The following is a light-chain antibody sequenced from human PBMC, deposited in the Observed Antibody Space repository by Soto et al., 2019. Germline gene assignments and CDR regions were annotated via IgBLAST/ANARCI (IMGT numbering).Light chain of an antibody. J-gene: IGKJ5*01. Sequence: DIPLTQYLGTLSLSPGERATPSCRARPRVSSEYLAWYPQKPDKAPRLLIYGASSRATGIPDRFSGSGSGTDFTLTISRLEPEDFAVYYCQQFGSFHFTFGQGTRLEIK. CDR2: GAS. V-gene: IGKV3-20*01. CDR3: QQFGSFHFT. CDR1: PRVSSEY.